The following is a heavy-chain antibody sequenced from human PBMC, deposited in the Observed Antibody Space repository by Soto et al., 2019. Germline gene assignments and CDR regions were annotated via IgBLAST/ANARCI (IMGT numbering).Heavy chain of an antibody. CDR3: ARDRHCSGGSCSDY. D-gene: IGHD2-15*01. CDR1: GFTFSSYA. Sequence: QVQLVESGGGVVQPGRSLRLSCAASGFTFSSYAMHWVRQAPGKGLEWVAVISYDGSNKYYADSVKGRFTISRDNSKNTLYLQMNSLRAEDTAVYYCARDRHCSGGSCSDYWGRGTLVTVSS. V-gene: IGHV3-30-3*01. CDR2: ISYDGSNK. J-gene: IGHJ4*02.